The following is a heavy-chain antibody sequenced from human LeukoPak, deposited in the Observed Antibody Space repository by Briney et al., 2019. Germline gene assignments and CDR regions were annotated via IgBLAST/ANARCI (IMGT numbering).Heavy chain of an antibody. CDR2: ISSSGSSI. Sequence: PGGSLRLSCAGSGFIFSDFYMSWIRQAPGKGLEWVAYISSSGSSIYYTDSVRGRFTISRDNAKNSLFLQMNSLRPEDTAVYYCARGKRRFWFDPWGQGTLVTVSS. J-gene: IGHJ5*02. D-gene: IGHD3-3*01. CDR3: ARGKRRFWFDP. CDR1: GFIFSDFY. V-gene: IGHV3-11*01.